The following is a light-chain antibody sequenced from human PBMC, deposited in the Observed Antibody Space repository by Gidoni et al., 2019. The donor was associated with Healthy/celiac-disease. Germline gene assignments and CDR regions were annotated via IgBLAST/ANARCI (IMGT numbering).Light chain of an antibody. CDR2: AAS. V-gene: IGKV1-39*01. CDR3: QQSYSTPRT. J-gene: IGKJ2*01. Sequence: DIQMTQSPSSLSASVGDRVTITCRASQSISSYLNWYQQKPGKAPKLLIYAASSLQSGVPSRFSGSGSGTAFTLTISSLQPEDFATDYCQQSYSTPRTFGQGTKLEIK. CDR1: QSISSY.